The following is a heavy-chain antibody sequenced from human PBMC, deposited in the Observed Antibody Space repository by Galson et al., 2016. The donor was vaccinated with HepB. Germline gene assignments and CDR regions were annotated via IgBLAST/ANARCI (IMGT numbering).Heavy chain of an antibody. CDR2: IGTAGDT. V-gene: IGHV3-13*01. CDR3: ARGGCSSTSCPYYHHYGMDV. CDR1: GFTFSSYD. Sequence: SLRLSCAASGFTFSSYDMHWVRQATGKGLEWVSAIGTAGDTYYPGSVKGRFTISRENAENSLGLQMNSLRAGDTAVYYCARGGCSSTSCPYYHHYGMDVWGQGTTVTVSS. D-gene: IGHD2-2*01. J-gene: IGHJ6*02.